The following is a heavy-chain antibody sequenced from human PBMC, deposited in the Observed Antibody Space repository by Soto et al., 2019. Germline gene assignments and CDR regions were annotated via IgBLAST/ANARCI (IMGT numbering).Heavy chain of an antibody. D-gene: IGHD5-12*01. CDR3: ARDVDIVATSYFDY. J-gene: IGHJ4*02. V-gene: IGHV2-70*11. Sequence: TLSLTCTVSGGSISSYYWSWIRQPPGKALEWLARIDWDDDKYYSTSLKTRLTISKDTSKNQVVLTMTNMDPVDTATYYCARDVDIVATSYFDYWGQGTLVTVYS. CDR2: IDWDDDK. CDR1: GGSISSYY.